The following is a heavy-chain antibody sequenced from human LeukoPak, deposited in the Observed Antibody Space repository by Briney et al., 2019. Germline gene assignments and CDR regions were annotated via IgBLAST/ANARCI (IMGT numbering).Heavy chain of an antibody. CDR1: GYTFTSYD. D-gene: IGHD6-19*01. CDR3: ARDNQQWLGLYDAFDI. V-gene: IGHV1-8*01. Sequence: ASVKVSCKASGYTFTSYDINWVRQATGQGLEWMGWMNPNSGNTGYAQNLQGRVTMTTDTSTSTAYMELRSLRSDDTALYYCARDNQQWLGLYDAFDIWGQGTMVTVSS. J-gene: IGHJ3*02. CDR2: MNPNSGNT.